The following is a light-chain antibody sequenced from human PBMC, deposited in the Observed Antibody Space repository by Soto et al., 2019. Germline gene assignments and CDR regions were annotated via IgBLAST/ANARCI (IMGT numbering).Light chain of an antibody. CDR1: SSDVGGYNR. CDR2: DVS. V-gene: IGLV2-18*02. CDR3: TSYASGSAYV. J-gene: IGLJ1*01. Sequence: QSALTQPPSVSGPPGQSVAISCTGTSSDVGGYNRVSWYQQAPGKAPKLLIYDVSNRPSGGSTRFSGSKSGNTASLTISGLQAEDEADYYCTSYASGSAYVFGPGTKLTVL.